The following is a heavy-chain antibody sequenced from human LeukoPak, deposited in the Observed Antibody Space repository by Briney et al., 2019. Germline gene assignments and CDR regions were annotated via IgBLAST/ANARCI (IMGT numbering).Heavy chain of an antibody. CDR1: GYTFASYD. J-gene: IGHJ3*02. D-gene: IGHD2-2*01. Sequence: ASAKVSCKASGYTFASYDINWVRQATGQGLEWMGWMNPNSGNTGYAQKFQGRVTMTRNTSISTAYMELSSLRSEDTAVYYCARVIGCSSTSCFVFDAFDIWGQGTMVTVSS. V-gene: IGHV1-8*01. CDR2: MNPNSGNT. CDR3: ARVIGCSSTSCFVFDAFDI.